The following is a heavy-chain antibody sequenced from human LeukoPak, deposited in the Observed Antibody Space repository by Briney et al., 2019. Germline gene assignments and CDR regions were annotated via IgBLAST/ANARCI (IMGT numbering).Heavy chain of an antibody. CDR1: SGSINSYY. V-gene: IGHV4-4*07. CDR2: IYTTGKT. Sequence: SETLSLTCTVSSGSINSYYWGWVRQPAGRGLEWIGRIYTTGKTDYNPSLKSRLTMSVDTSKRQFSLNLRSVTAADTAIYYCARHGYTASHYFLDFWSQGTLVNVSS. CDR3: ARHGYTASHYFLDF. J-gene: IGHJ4*02. D-gene: IGHD3-16*01.